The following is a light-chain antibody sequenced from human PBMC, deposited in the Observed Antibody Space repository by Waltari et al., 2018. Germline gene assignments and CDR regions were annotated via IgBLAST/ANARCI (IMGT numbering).Light chain of an antibody. J-gene: IGKJ2*01. V-gene: IGKV1-39*01. CDR1: QRISSY. CDR2: GAS. Sequence: DIQMTQSPSSLSASVGDRVTITCRAGQRISSYLNWYQQIPGKAPKLLIYGASSLQSGVPSRFSGSGSGTDFSLTISSLESEDFATYYCQQSYSLPNTFGQGTKVDI. CDR3: QQSYSLPNT.